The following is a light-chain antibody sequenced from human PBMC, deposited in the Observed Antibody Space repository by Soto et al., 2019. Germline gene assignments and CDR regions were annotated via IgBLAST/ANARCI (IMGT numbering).Light chain of an antibody. J-gene: IGLJ2*01. CDR2: EGS. CDR1: SSDVGSYNL. V-gene: IGLV2-23*01. Sequence: QSALTQPASVSGSPGQSITISCTGTSSDVGSYNLVSWYQQHPCKAPKLMIYEGSKRPSGVSNRFSGSKSGNTASLTISGLQAEDEADYYCCSYAGSSTSHVVFGGGTKLTVL. CDR3: CSYAGSSTSHVV.